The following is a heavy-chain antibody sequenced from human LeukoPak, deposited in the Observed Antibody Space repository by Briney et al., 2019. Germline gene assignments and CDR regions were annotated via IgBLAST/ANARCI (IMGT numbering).Heavy chain of an antibody. CDR3: ARSYYYDSSGQNIDY. V-gene: IGHV3-7*01. D-gene: IGHD3-22*01. CDR2: IKQDGSEK. J-gene: IGHJ4*02. Sequence: GGSLRLSCAASGFTFSSYSMNWVRQAPGKGLEWVANIKQDGSEKYYVDSVKGRFTISRDNAKNSLYLQMNSLRAEDTAVYYCARSYYYDSSGQNIDYWGQGTLVTVSS. CDR1: GFTFSSYS.